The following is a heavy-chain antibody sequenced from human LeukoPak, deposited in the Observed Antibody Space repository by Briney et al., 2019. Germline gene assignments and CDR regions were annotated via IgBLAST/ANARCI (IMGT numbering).Heavy chain of an antibody. CDR1: GFTFSSYS. Sequence: GRSLRLSCAASGFTFSSYSMHWVRQAPGKGLEGVAVLSSDGSNKYYADSVKGRFTIYRDNSKNTLSLQMNSLRAEDTAVDYCASSPLGMGMDYWGQGTLVTVSS. J-gene: IGHJ4*02. D-gene: IGHD7-27*01. V-gene: IGHV3-30-3*01. CDR2: LSSDGSNK. CDR3: ASSPLGMGMDY.